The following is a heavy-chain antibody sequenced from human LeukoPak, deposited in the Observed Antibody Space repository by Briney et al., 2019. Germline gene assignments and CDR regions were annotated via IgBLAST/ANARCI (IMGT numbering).Heavy chain of an antibody. CDR1: GYTFTSYY. V-gene: IGHV1-46*01. CDR2: INPSGGST. D-gene: IGHD4-17*01. CDR3: AREGYGDPFYYYYYMDV. J-gene: IGHJ6*03. Sequence: ASVKVSCKASGYTFTSYYMHWVRQAPGQGLEWMGIINPSGGSTSYAQKFQGRVTMTRDMSTSTVYMELSSLRSEDTAVYYCAREGYGDPFYYYYYMDVWGKGTTVTISS.